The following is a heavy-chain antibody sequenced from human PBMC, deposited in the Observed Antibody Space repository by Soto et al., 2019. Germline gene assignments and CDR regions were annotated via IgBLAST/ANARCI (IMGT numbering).Heavy chain of an antibody. J-gene: IGHJ6*02. CDR1: GFIFSSYW. CDR2: LHSDGRTT. V-gene: IGHV3-74*03. Sequence: PGGSLRLSCAASGFIFSSYWMHWVRQAPWKGLVWVSRLHSDGRTTTYADSVKGRFTISRDNAKNTLYLQMNSLRAEDTAVYYCARELPTTIRGGYYYSYGMDVWGQGTPVTVSS. D-gene: IGHD1-7*01. CDR3: ARELPTTIRGGYYYSYGMDV.